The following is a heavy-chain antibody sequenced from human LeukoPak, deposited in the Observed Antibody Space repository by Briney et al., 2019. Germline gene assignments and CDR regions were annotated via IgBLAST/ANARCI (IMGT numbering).Heavy chain of an antibody. V-gene: IGHV1-8*01. CDR2: MNPNSGNT. J-gene: IGHJ5*02. Sequence: ASVKVSCKASGYTFTSYDINWVRQATGQGLEWMGWMNPNSGNTGYAQKFQGRVTMTRNTSISTAYMELSSLRSEDTAVYYCARDRRDYVWGSYRYGASPSGFDPWGQGTLVTVSS. CDR1: GYTFTSYD. CDR3: ARDRRDYVWGSYRYGASPSGFDP. D-gene: IGHD3-16*02.